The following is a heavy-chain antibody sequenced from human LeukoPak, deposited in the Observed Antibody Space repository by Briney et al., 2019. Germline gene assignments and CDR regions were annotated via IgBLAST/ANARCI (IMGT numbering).Heavy chain of an antibody. V-gene: IGHV4-38-2*02. CDR1: GYSISSGYY. CDR2: IYHSGST. J-gene: IGHJ4*02. Sequence: PSETLSLTCTVSGYSISSGYYWGWIRQPPGKGLEWIGSIYHSGSTYYNPSLKSRVTMSVDTSKNQFSLKLSSVTAADTAVYYCAREGYYYDSSGYYYVYYFDYWGQGTLVTVSS. D-gene: IGHD3-22*01. CDR3: AREGYYYDSSGYYYVYYFDY.